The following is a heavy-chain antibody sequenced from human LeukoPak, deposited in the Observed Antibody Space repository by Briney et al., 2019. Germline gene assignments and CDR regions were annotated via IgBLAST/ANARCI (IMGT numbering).Heavy chain of an antibody. Sequence: PGGSLRLSCAASGFTFSNYAMNWVRQAPGKGLEWVSAISGSGGDTYYADSVKGRFTMSRDNSKNTLYLQMNSLRAEDTAVYYCATRSITMVRGVTFFDYWGQGTLVTVSS. V-gene: IGHV3-23*01. J-gene: IGHJ4*02. CDR1: GFTFSNYA. CDR2: ISGSGGDT. CDR3: ATRSITMVRGVTFFDY. D-gene: IGHD3-10*01.